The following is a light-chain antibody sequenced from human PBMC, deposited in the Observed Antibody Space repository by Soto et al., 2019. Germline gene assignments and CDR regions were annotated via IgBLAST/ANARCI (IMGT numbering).Light chain of an antibody. CDR1: QSINNW. CDR2: KVS. CDR3: QQYDSYSGT. J-gene: IGKJ2*01. V-gene: IGKV1-5*03. Sequence: DIQRTQSPSTLSASVGDRVTITCRASQSINNWLAWYQQKPGKYPKLLIYKVSNLVSGVPSRFSGSGSGTEFTLTISSLQPDDFAAYYCQQYDSYSGTFGQGTKLEIK.